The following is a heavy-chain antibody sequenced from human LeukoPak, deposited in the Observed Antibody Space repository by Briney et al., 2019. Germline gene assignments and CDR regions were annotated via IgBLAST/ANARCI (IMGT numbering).Heavy chain of an antibody. CDR1: GFIFNTYA. CDR2: IAYDGKNT. Sequence: GGSLRLSCAASGFIFNTYAMYWVRQAPGKGLEWVAVIAYDGKNTTYADSVKGRFTISRDNSKNTLYLQMKSLRVEDTAVYHCARVDRPHYDSDGWGYLEHWGQGTLVTVSS. D-gene: IGHD5-12*01. J-gene: IGHJ4*02. CDR3: ARVDRPHYDSDGWGYLEH. V-gene: IGHV3-30*04.